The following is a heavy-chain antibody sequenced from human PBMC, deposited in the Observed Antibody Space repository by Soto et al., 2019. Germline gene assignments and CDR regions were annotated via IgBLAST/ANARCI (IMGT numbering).Heavy chain of an antibody. CDR3: ARDGIAGTAFRGYLEY. D-gene: IGHD1-7*01. V-gene: IGHV6-1*01. J-gene: IGHJ4*02. CDR1: GDSVASNSAT. CDR2: TYYRSKWYN. Sequence: PSQTLSLTCAISGDSVASNSATWNWIRQSPSRGLEWLGRTYYRSKWYNDYEVSVKSRITINPDTSKNTLYLRMDSLRPEDTAVYYCARDGIAGTAFRGYLEYWGPGTLVTVSS.